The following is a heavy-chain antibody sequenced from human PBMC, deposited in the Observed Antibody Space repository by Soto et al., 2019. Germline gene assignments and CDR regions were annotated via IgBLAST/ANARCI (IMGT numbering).Heavy chain of an antibody. J-gene: IGHJ1*01. V-gene: IGHV3-53*01. CDR1: GFTVSSNY. Sequence: GGSLRLSCAASGFTVSSNYMSWVRQAPGKGLEWVSVIYSGGSTYYADSVKGRFTISRDNSKNTLYLQMNSLRAEDTDVYYCAREERYDSSGYSAEYFQHWGQGTLVTVSS. CDR3: AREERYDSSGYSAEYFQH. D-gene: IGHD3-22*01. CDR2: IYSGGST.